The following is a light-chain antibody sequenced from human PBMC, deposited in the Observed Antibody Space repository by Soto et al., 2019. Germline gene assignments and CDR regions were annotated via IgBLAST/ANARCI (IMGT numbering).Light chain of an antibody. J-gene: IGKJ5*01. CDR1: QSVSSSY. CDR2: GAS. V-gene: IGKV3-20*01. CDR3: QQYDSSSIT. Sequence: EIVLTQSPGTLSFSPGERATLSCRASQSVSSSYLVWYQQKPGQAPRLLIYGASSRATGIPDRFSGSGSGTDFTLTISRLEPEDFAVYYCQQYDSSSITFGQGTRLEIK.